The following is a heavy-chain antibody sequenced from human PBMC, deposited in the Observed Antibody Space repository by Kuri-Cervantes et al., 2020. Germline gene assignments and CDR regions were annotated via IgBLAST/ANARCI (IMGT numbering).Heavy chain of an antibody. Sequence: SVKVSCKASGGTFGSYAFSWLRQAPGQGLEWMGGIIPMFGTPNHAQKFQGRVTITADESTSTAYMELGSLRSEDTAVYFCARLYPIVVVPAAIYGMDVWGQGTTVTVSS. V-gene: IGHV1-69*13. CDR2: IIPMFGTP. J-gene: IGHJ6*02. D-gene: IGHD2-2*01. CDR1: GGTFGSYA. CDR3: ARLYPIVVVPAAIYGMDV.